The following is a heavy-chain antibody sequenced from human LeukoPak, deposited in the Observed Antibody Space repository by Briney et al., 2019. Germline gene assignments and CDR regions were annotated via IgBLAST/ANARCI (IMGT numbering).Heavy chain of an antibody. CDR2: INHSGST. Sequence: SETLSLTCAVYGGSFSGYYWSWIRQPPGKGLEWIGEINHSGSTNYNPSLKSRVTISVDTSKNQFSLKLSSVTAADTAVYYCARGRFRGWFDPWGQGTLVTVSS. D-gene: IGHD2-21*01. CDR1: GGSFSGYY. CDR3: ARGRFRGWFDP. V-gene: IGHV4-34*01. J-gene: IGHJ5*02.